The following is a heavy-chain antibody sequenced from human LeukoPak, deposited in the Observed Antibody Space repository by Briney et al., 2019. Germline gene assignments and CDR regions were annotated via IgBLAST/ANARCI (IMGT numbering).Heavy chain of an antibody. V-gene: IGHV1-69*13. CDR3: ARVSGRIAARNFDY. CDR1: GGTFSSYA. CDR2: IIPIFGTA. J-gene: IGHJ4*02. D-gene: IGHD6-6*01. Sequence: SVKVSCKASGGTFSSYAISWVRQAPGQGLEWMGGIIPIFGTANYAQKFQGRVTITAVESTSTAYMELSSLRSEDTAVYYCARVSGRIAARNFDYWGQGTLVTVSS.